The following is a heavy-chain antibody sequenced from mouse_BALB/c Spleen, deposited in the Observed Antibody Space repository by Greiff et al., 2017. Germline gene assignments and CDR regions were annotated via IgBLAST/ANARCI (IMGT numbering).Heavy chain of an antibody. J-gene: IGHJ1*01. V-gene: IGHV1S137*01. CDR1: GYTFTDYA. D-gene: IGHD2-13*01. CDR2: ISTYYGDA. CDR3: ARYGDGYWYFDV. Sequence: LQESGAELVRPGVSVKISCKGSGYTFTDYAMHWVKQSHAKSLEWIGVISTYYGDASYNQKFKGKATMTVDKSSSTAYMQLSSLTSEDSAVYYCARYGDGYWYFDVWGAGTTVTVSS.